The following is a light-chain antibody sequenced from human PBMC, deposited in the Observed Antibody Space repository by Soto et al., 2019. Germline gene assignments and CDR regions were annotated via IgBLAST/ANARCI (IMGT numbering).Light chain of an antibody. J-gene: IGLJ2*01. CDR2: STS. Sequence: QAVVTQESSVTVSPGETVTLTCGSNTGPVTNDHFPIWFQQKPGQPPTTLVHSTSNKKSWTPARFSGSLLGGNAALTLSGVRPEDEADYYCLLYFGGPQIFGGGTKLTVL. CDR3: LLYFGGPQI. CDR1: TGPVTNDHF. V-gene: IGLV7-43*01.